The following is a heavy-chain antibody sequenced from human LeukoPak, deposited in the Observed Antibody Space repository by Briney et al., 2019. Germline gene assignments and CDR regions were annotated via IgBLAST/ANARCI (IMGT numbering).Heavy chain of an antibody. J-gene: IGHJ6*02. CDR1: GFTFNQYW. D-gene: IGHD3-9*01. CDR3: AKDGSGDWLLHYYYGMDV. CDR2: LKPDGSRT. Sequence: GGSLRLSCAASGFTFNQYWMHWVRQAPGAGLEWVSRLKPDGSRTNYADSVKGRFTISRDNSKNTLYLQMNSLRAEDTAVYYCAKDGSGDWLLHYYYGMDVWGQGTTVTVSS. V-gene: IGHV3-74*01.